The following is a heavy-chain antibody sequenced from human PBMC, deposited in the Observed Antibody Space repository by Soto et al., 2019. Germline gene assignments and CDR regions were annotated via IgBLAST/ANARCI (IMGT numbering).Heavy chain of an antibody. D-gene: IGHD3-3*01. V-gene: IGHV2-5*02. Sequence: QITLKESGPTLVKPTQTLTLTCTFSGFSLSTSGVGVAWIRQPPGKALEWLALIYWDDDKRYSPSLKSRLTITKDTSKSQVVLTMTNMDPVDTATYYCAHRPPYYDFWSGYYFDYWGQGSLVTVSS. CDR2: IYWDDDK. J-gene: IGHJ4*02. CDR3: AHRPPYYDFWSGYYFDY. CDR1: GFSLSTSGVG.